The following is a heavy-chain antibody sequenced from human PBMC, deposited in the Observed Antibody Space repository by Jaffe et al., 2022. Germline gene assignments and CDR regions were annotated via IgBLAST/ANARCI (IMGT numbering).Heavy chain of an antibody. CDR3: ARDPYDSPLGALPDAFDI. D-gene: IGHD3-22*01. Sequence: EVQLVESGGGLVQPGGSLRLSCAASGFTFSSYEMNWVRQAPGKGLEWVSYISSSGSTIYYADSVKGRFTISRDNAKNSLYLQMNSLRAEDTAVYYCARDPYDSPLGALPDAFDIWGQGTMVTVSS. CDR2: ISSSGSTI. CDR1: GFTFSSYE. V-gene: IGHV3-48*03. J-gene: IGHJ3*02.